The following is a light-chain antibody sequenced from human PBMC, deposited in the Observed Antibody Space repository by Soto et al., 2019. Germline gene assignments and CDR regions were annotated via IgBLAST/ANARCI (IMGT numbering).Light chain of an antibody. Sequence: QAVVTQPPSASGSPGQSVTISCTGTSSDIGGYDHVSWYRQDPGKAPKVMIYEVTKRPSGVPDRFSGSKAGNTASLTVFGLQAEDEANYYCGSFAGPVWVFGGGTKLTVL. V-gene: IGLV2-8*01. CDR1: SSDIGGYDH. CDR3: GSFAGPVWV. J-gene: IGLJ3*02. CDR2: EVT.